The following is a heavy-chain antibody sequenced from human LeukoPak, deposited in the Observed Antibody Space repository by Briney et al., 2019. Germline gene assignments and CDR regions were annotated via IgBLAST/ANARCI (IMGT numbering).Heavy chain of an antibody. J-gene: IGHJ5*02. Sequence: ASVKVSCKASGYIFTDYYMHWVRQAPRQGLEWMGWINPNSGGTNSPQKFQGRVTMTRDTSISTAYMELSSLTSDDPAAYYCARDTVKTSGWEGLNWFDPWGQGTLVTVSS. CDR3: ARDTVKTSGWEGLNWFDP. CDR1: GYIFTDYY. D-gene: IGHD6-19*01. V-gene: IGHV1-2*02. CDR2: INPNSGGT.